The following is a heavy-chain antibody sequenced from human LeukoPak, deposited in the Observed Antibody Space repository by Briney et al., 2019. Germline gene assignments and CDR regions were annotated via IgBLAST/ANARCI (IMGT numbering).Heavy chain of an antibody. D-gene: IGHD3-10*01. Sequence: SETLSLTCAVYGGSFSGYYWSWIRQPPGKGLEWIGEINHSGSTNYNPSLKSRVTISVDTSKNQFSLKLSSVTAADTAVYYCARRGGSGRSFDYWGQGTLVTVSS. CDR2: INHSGST. J-gene: IGHJ4*02. V-gene: IGHV4-34*01. CDR3: ARRGGSGRSFDY. CDR1: GGSFSGYY.